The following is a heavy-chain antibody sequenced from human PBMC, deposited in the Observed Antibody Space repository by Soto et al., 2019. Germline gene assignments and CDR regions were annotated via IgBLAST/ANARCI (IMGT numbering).Heavy chain of an antibody. CDR3: AASTFGDYYGMDV. Sequence: SETLSLTCAVSGSYISGPHWSWIRQGAGKGLEWIGRLYLGGTTDYNPSLVSRVTMSADTSKNQVSLKLTSVTAADSAIYYCAASTFGDYYGMDVWGQGASVTVSS. D-gene: IGHD3-3*01. V-gene: IGHV4-4*07. CDR2: LYLGGTT. CDR1: GSYISGPH. J-gene: IGHJ6*02.